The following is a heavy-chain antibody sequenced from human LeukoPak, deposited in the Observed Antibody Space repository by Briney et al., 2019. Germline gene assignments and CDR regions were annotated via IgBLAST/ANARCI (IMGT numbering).Heavy chain of an antibody. V-gene: IGHV4-38-2*02. Sequence: KSSETLSLTCTVSGYFISSGYYWGWIRQPPGKGLEWIGNIYHGGTTYYNPSLKSRVTISVDTSKNQFSLKLNSVTAADTAVYYCARVWIASGSYYDDRGAFDYWGQGTLVTVSS. J-gene: IGHJ4*02. CDR2: IYHGGTT. D-gene: IGHD1-26*01. CDR3: ARVWIASGSYYDDRGAFDY. CDR1: GYFISSGYY.